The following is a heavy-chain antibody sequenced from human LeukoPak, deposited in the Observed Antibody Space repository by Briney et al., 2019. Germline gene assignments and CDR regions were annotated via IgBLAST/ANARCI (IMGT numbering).Heavy chain of an antibody. CDR2: IYNSGTT. CDR1: GGSISTGSTSSYY. CDR3: ARGAPSDY. V-gene: IGHV4-4*07. J-gene: IGHJ4*02. Sequence: SETLSLTCTVSGGSISTGSTSSYYWSWVRQPAGKGLEWIGRIYNSGTTNYNPSLKSRVTMSVDTSKNQFSLKLNSVTAADTAVYYCARGAPSDYWGQGTLVTVSS.